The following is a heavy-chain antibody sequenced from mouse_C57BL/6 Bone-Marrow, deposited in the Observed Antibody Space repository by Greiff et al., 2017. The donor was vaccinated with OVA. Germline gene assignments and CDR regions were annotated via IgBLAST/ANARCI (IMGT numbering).Heavy chain of an antibody. V-gene: IGHV14-4*01. Sequence: VQLQQSGAELVRPGASVKLSCTASGFNIKDDYMHWVKERPEQGLEWIGWIDPENGDTEYASKFQGKATITADTSSKTVYLHLSSLTSEDTAVYYCNTYRYSGQGTTLTVSS. CDR1: GFNIKDDY. J-gene: IGHJ2*01. CDR3: NTYRY. CDR2: IDPENGDT.